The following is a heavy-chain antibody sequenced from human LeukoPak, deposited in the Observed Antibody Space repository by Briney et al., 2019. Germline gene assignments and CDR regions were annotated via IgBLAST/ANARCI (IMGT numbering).Heavy chain of an antibody. Sequence: KLWGSLRLSCAASGFTFSSYSMNWVRQAPGKGLEWVSSISSSSSHIYYADSVKGRFTISRDNAKKSLYLQMNSLRAEDTALYHCARARSSSWYDWFDPWGQGTLVTVSS. CDR1: GFTFSSYS. CDR3: ARARSSSWYDWFDP. D-gene: IGHD6-13*01. J-gene: IGHJ5*02. CDR2: ISSSSSHI. V-gene: IGHV3-21*04.